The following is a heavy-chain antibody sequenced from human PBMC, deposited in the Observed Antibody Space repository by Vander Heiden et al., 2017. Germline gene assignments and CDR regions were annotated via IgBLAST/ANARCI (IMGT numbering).Heavy chain of an antibody. V-gene: IGHV3-33*01. CDR1: GFIFSRYG. CDR3: ARDIDTSGFYGMDV. Sequence: QVQLVESGGGVVQPGRSLRLSCATSGFIFSRYGKHWVRQAPGKGLEWVAVIWYDGSNKYYRDSVKGRFTISRDNSKNTLYLQMNSLRADDTAVYYCARDIDTSGFYGMDVWGQGTTVTVSS. D-gene: IGHD3-22*01. CDR2: IWYDGSNK. J-gene: IGHJ6*02.